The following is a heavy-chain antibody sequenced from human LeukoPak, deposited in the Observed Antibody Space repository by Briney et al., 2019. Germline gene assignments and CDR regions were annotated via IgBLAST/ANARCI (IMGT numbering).Heavy chain of an antibody. CDR3: SIEAPVTAIPVKSDYYYYYMDV. V-gene: IGHV3-7*01. J-gene: IGHJ6*03. D-gene: IGHD2-21*02. Sequence: GGSLRLSCAASGFTFSSYWMSWVRQAPGKGLEWVANIKQDGSEKYYVDSVKGRFTISRDNAKNSLYLQMNSLRAEDTALYYCSIEAPVTAIPVKSDYYYYYMDVWGKGTTVTVSS. CDR2: IKQDGSEK. CDR1: GFTFSSYW.